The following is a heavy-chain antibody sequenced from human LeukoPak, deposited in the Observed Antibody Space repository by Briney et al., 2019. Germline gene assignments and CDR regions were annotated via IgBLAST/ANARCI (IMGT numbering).Heavy chain of an antibody. V-gene: IGHV3-30*04. CDR1: GFTFSSYA. D-gene: IGHD6-19*01. J-gene: IGHJ3*02. CDR3: AKDLPGIAVAGTIYAFDI. Sequence: PGRSLRLSCAASGFTFSSYAMHWVRQAPGKGLEWVAYISYDGNMKDYADSVKGRFTVSRDNSKNTLFLQMNSLRIEDTAVYYCAKDLPGIAVAGTIYAFDIWGQGTMVTVSS. CDR2: ISYDGNMK.